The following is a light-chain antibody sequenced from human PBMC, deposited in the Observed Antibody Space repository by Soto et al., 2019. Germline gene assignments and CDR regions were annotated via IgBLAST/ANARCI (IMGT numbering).Light chain of an antibody. J-gene: IGKJ4*01. CDR2: DAS. CDR1: RSVNNY. CDR3: QQRGNWPWLT. V-gene: IGKV3-11*01. Sequence: EIVLRQSPGTLSLSPGARATLSCRASRSVNNYLAWYQQRPGQAPRLLIYDASNRATGIPARFSGSGAGTAFTLTISSLDPEDSAVYYCQQRGNWPWLTVGGGTRVEIK.